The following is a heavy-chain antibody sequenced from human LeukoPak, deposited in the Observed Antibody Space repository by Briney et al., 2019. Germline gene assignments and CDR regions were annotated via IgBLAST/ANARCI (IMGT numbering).Heavy chain of an antibody. D-gene: IGHD1-26*01. CDR2: IDQDESDK. CDR1: GFTFSSYA. CDR3: ARDSPYSGSYQYYFNY. J-gene: IGHJ4*02. Sequence: GGSLRLSCAASGFTFSSYAMHWVRQAPGKGLEWVATIDQDESDKYYVDSAKGRLTISRDNANNSLSLQMNTLRAEDTAVYYFARDSPYSGSYQYYFNYWGQGTLVTVSS. V-gene: IGHV3-7*01.